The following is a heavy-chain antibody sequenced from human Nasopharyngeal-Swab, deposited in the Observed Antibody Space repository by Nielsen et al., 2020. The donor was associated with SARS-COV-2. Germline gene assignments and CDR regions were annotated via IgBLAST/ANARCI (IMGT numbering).Heavy chain of an antibody. V-gene: IGHV3-23*01. Sequence: GESLKISCEASKFTFSSYAMSWVRQAPGKGLEWVSTISGSGGSTYYADSVKGRFPISRDNSKNTLYLQMNSLRAEDTAVYYCAKGIGSSWLGYFEYWDQGTLVTVSS. CDR1: KFTFSSYA. D-gene: IGHD6-13*01. J-gene: IGHJ4*02. CDR2: ISGSGGST. CDR3: AKGIGSSWLGYFEY.